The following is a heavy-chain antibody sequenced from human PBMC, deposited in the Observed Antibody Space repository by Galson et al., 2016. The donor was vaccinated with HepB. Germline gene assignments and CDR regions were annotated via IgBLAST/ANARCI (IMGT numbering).Heavy chain of an antibody. V-gene: IGHV3-48*02. D-gene: IGHD3-22*01. J-gene: IGHJ4*02. CDR2: IGGGGTNI. Sequence: SLRLSCAASGFTFSSYSMNWVRQAPGKGLEWVSYIGGGGTNIYHADSVKGRFTISRDNVMNSLYLQMNNLRDEDTAVYYCATDHPDFGSRTYYYAFDYWGQGALVTVSS. CDR1: GFTFSSYS. CDR3: ATDHPDFGSRTYYYAFDY.